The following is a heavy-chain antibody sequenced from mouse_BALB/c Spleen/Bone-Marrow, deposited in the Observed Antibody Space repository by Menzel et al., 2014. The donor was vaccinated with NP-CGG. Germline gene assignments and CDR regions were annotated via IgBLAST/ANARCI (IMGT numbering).Heavy chain of an antibody. D-gene: IGHD2-1*01. Sequence: VQLVESGAELARPGASVKMSCRASGYTFTTYTMHWVKRRPGQGLEWIGYINPSSGYTYYNQKFKDKATLTADKSSSAAYLQLSSLTSEDSAVYYCARVYGNYDAMDYWGQGTSVTVSS. CDR1: GYTFTTYT. CDR2: INPSSGYT. CDR3: ARVYGNYDAMDY. V-gene: IGHV1-4*01. J-gene: IGHJ4*01.